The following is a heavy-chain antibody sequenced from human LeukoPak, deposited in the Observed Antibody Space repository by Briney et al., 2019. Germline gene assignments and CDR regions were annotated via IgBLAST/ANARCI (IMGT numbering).Heavy chain of an antibody. Sequence: GGSLRLSCAASGFSVSSNYVSWVRQAPGKGLEWVSAISGSGGSTYYADSVKGRFTISRDNSKNTLYLQMNSLRAEDTAVYYCAKVTSGLDYWGQGTLVTVSS. D-gene: IGHD3-3*01. J-gene: IGHJ4*02. V-gene: IGHV3-23*01. CDR1: GFSVSSNY. CDR3: AKVTSGLDY. CDR2: ISGSGGST.